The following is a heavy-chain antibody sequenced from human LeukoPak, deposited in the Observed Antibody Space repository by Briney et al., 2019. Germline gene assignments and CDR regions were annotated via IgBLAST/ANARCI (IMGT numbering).Heavy chain of an antibody. J-gene: IGHJ6*02. V-gene: IGHV1-18*01. CDR2: ISAYNGNT. Sequence: ASVKVSCKASGYTFTSYGISWVRQAPGQGLEWMGWISAYNGNTNYAQKLQGRVTITADESTSTAYMELSSLRSEDTAVYYCASRSSSSWYSYYYYGMDVWGQGTTVTVSS. D-gene: IGHD6-13*01. CDR3: ASRSSSSWYSYYYYGMDV. CDR1: GYTFTSYG.